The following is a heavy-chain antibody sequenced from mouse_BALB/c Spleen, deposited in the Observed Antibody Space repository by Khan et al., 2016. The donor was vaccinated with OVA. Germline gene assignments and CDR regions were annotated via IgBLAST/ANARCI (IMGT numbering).Heavy chain of an antibody. J-gene: IGHJ2*01. CDR1: GYTFTSYW. CDR3: ARIKKIVATYFDY. D-gene: IGHD1-1*01. CDR2: TNPTNGRT. Sequence: QVQLQQPGAELVKAGASVKMSCTASGYTFTSYWMHWVKQRLGQGLEWFAETNPTNGRTYYNEKFKSQVTLTVDKSTSTAYMLLSGPTFEDSAVYYCARIKKIVATYFDYWGQGTTLTVSS. V-gene: IGHV1S81*02.